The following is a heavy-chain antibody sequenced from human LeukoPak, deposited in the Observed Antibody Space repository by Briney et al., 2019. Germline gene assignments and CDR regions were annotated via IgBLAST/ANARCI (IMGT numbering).Heavy chain of an antibody. CDR3: ARDLMDYDVSTGLHHYYMDV. D-gene: IGHD3-9*01. CDR1: GFTFSSYG. CDR2: ISYDGSNK. Sequence: GGSLRLSCAASGFTFSSYGMHWVRQAPGKGLEWVAVISYDGSNKYYADSVRGRFTISRDNAKNTLYLQMNTLRVEDTAVYYCARDLMDYDVSTGLHHYYMDVWGQGTTVTVSS. J-gene: IGHJ6*02. V-gene: IGHV3-30*03.